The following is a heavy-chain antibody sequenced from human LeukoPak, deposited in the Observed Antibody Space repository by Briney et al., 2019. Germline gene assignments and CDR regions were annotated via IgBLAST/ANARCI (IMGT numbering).Heavy chain of an antibody. CDR2: INPNSGGT. CDR3: ARAYYYDSWFDP. CDR1: GYTFTGYY. Sequence: ASVKVSCEASGYTFTGYYMHWVRQAPGQGLEWMGWINPNSGGTNYAQKFQGRVTMTRDTSISTAYMELSRLRSDDTAVYYCARAYYYDSWFDPWGQGTLVTVSS. J-gene: IGHJ5*02. D-gene: IGHD3-22*01. V-gene: IGHV1-2*02.